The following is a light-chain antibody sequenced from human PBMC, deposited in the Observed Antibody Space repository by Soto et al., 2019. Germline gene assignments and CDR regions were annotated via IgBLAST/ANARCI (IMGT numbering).Light chain of an antibody. V-gene: IGKV3-15*01. J-gene: IGKJ4*01. CDR2: EAS. CDR1: QSVSTT. CDR3: QQYNNWPSA. Sequence: EIVMTQSPATLSVSPGERVTLSCRASQSVSTTLAWYQQQPGQAPRLLIYEASTRATGIPARFSGSGSGTEFTLTISSLQSEDSALYYCQQYNNWPSAFGGGTKVEIK.